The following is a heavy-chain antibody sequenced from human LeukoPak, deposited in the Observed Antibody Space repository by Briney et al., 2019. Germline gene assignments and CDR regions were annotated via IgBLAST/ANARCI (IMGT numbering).Heavy chain of an antibody. V-gene: IGHV3-21*01. D-gene: IGHD5-18*01. Sequence: GGSLRLSCAASEFTFSSYSINWVRQAPGKGLEWVSSISSIRSYIYHADSVKGRFTISRDNAKNSLYLQMNSLRAEDTAVYYCVRLRGGYNYAFGPFDFWGQGTLVTVSS. J-gene: IGHJ4*02. CDR1: EFTFSSYS. CDR2: ISSIRSYI. CDR3: VRLRGGYNYAFGPFDF.